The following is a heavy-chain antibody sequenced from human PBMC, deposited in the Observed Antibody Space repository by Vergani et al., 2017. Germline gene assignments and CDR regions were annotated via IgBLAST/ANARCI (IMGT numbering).Heavy chain of an antibody. J-gene: IGHJ4*02. V-gene: IGHV1-46*03. CDR1: GYTFSNDY. CDR2: INSSGGHT. Sequence: QVQVVQSGAEVKKSGASVKVSCKTSGYTFSNDYMHWVRQAPGQGLEWMGIINSSGGHTNYAQKFQGRVTMTRDTSTSTVYMELSSLRSEDTAIYYCARGDYGILTGYRYWGQGTLVTVSA. D-gene: IGHD3-9*01. CDR3: ARGDYGILTGYRY.